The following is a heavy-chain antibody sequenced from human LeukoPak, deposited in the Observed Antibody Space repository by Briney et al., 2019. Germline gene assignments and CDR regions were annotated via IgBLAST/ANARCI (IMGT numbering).Heavy chain of an antibody. J-gene: IGHJ1*01. CDR3: AKEAYCGGDCYSEH. Sequence: GRSLRLSCAASRFTFSRYGMHWVRQAPGKGLEWVAVIWYDGSNKYYADSVKGRFTISRDNSKNTLYLQMNSLRAEDTAVYYCAKEAYCGGDCYSEHWGQGTLVTVSS. V-gene: IGHV3-33*06. CDR2: IWYDGSNK. CDR1: RFTFSRYG. D-gene: IGHD2-21*02.